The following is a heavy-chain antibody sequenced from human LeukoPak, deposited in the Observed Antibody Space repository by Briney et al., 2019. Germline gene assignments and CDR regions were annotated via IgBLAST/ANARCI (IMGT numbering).Heavy chain of an antibody. V-gene: IGHV1-18*03. CDR2: ISAYNGNT. D-gene: IGHD6-6*01. Sequence: AASVKVSCKASGYTFTSYGISWVRQAPGQGLEWMGWISAYNGNTNYAQKLQGRVTMTTDTSTSTAYMELSSLRSEDMAVYYCARSVRSSIYFDYWGQGTLVTVSS. J-gene: IGHJ4*02. CDR1: GYTFTSYG. CDR3: ARSVRSSIYFDY.